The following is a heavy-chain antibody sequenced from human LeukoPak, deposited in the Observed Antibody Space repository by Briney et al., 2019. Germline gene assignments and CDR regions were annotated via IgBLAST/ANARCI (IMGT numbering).Heavy chain of an antibody. CDR2: IKQDGSEK. J-gene: IGHJ4*02. Sequence: GGSLRLSCAASGFTFSSYWMSWVRQAPGKGLEWVANIKQDGSEKYYVDSVKGRFTISRDNAKNSLYLQMNSLRAEDTAVYYCARDDARGILRYFDYWGQGTLVTVSS. V-gene: IGHV3-7*01. CDR1: GFTFSSYW. D-gene: IGHD3-9*01. CDR3: ARDDARGILRYFDY.